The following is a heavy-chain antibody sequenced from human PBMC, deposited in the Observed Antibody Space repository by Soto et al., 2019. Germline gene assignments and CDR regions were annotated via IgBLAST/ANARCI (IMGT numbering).Heavy chain of an antibody. J-gene: IGHJ4*02. CDR3: ARDGHIAAAGTG. Sequence: ASVKVSCKASGGTFSSYAISWVRQAPGQGLEWMGGIIPIFGTANYAQKFQGRVTITADESTSTAYMELSSLRSEDTAVYYCARDGHIAAAGTGWGQGTLVTVSS. V-gene: IGHV1-69*13. CDR1: GGTFSSYA. CDR2: IIPIFGTA. D-gene: IGHD6-13*01.